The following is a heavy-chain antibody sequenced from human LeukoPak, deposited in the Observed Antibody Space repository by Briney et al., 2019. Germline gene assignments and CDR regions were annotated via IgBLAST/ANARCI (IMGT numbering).Heavy chain of an antibody. J-gene: IGHJ4*02. Sequence: GGSLRLSCAASGFTFSSYWMHWVRQGPGKGLVWVSRINSDGSSTSDADSVKGRFTISRDNAKNTLYLQMNSLRAEDTAVYYCARALRTVWGYYFDYWGQGTLVTVSS. CDR2: INSDGSST. CDR1: GFTFSSYW. CDR3: ARALRTVWGYYFDY. V-gene: IGHV3-74*01. D-gene: IGHD4-17*01.